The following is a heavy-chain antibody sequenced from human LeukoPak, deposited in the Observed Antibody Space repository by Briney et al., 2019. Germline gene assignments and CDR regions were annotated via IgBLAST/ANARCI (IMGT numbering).Heavy chain of an antibody. CDR1: GGSNSSGSYY. J-gene: IGHJ4*02. V-gene: IGHV4-61*02. CDR3: ARYGSGTQEAY. CDR2: IYTSGST. Sequence: SETLSLTCTVSGGSNSSGSYYWSWIRQPAGKGLEWIGRIYTSGSTNYNPSLKSRVTISVDTSKNQFSLKLSSVTAADTAVYYCARYGSGTQEAYWGQGTLVTVSS. D-gene: IGHD3-10*01.